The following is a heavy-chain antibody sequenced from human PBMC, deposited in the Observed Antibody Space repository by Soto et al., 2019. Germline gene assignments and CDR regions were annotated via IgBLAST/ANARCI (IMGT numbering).Heavy chain of an antibody. CDR3: AKASGWFGEFDY. D-gene: IGHD3-10*01. CDR2: ISGSGGST. CDR1: GFTFSSYA. V-gene: IGHV3-23*01. J-gene: IGHJ4*02. Sequence: EVPLLESGGGLVQPGGSLRLSCAASGFTFSSYAMSWVRQAPGKGLEWVSAISGSGGSTYYADSVKGRFTISRDNSKNNLYLQMNSLRAEDTAVYYCAKASGWFGEFDYWGQGTLVTVSS.